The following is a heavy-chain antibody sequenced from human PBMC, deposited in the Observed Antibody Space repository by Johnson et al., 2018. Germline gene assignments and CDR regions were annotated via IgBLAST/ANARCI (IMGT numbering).Heavy chain of an antibody. V-gene: IGHV4-59*01. CDR1: GGSISSYY. Sequence: QVQLQESGPGLVKXSETXSLXCTVSGGSISSYYWSWIRQPPGKGLEWIGYIYYSGSTNYNPSLKSRVTISVDTSKNQFSLKLSSVTAADTAVYYCARGGGYIQPGMDVWGQGTTVTVSS. CDR3: ARGGGYIQPGMDV. D-gene: IGHD3-16*01. CDR2: IYYSGST. J-gene: IGHJ6*02.